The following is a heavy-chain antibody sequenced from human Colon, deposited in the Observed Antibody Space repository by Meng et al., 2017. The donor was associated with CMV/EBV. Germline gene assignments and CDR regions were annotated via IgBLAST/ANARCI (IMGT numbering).Heavy chain of an antibody. Sequence: GSLRLSCTVSGGSISTYCWSWLRQPPGKGLEWIGYIYYSGSTNYNPSLKSRVTISVDTSKNQFSLKLSSVTAADTAVYYCARVGPIFGVANFDYWGQGTLVTVSS. CDR2: IYYSGST. CDR3: ARVGPIFGVANFDY. J-gene: IGHJ4*02. D-gene: IGHD3-3*01. CDR1: GGSISTYC. V-gene: IGHV4-59*01.